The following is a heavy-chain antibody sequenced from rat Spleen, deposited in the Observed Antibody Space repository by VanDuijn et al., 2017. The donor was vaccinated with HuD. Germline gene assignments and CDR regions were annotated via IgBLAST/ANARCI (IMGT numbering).Heavy chain of an antibody. V-gene: IGHV5-31*01. CDR3: ARPDGYTYVMDA. Sequence: EVQLVESGGGLVQPGRSLKLSCITSGFTFNYYWMTWIRQAPTKGLEWVASISYDGTATYYRDSVKGRFTISRDTAQNTLYLQMNSLRSEDTATYYCARPDGYTYVMDAWGQGTSVTVSS. J-gene: IGHJ4*01. CDR2: ISYDGTAT. D-gene: IGHD1-4*01. CDR1: GFTFNYYW.